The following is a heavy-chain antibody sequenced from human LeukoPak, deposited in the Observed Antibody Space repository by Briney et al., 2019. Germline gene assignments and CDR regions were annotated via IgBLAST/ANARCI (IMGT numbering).Heavy chain of an antibody. V-gene: IGHV3-30*03. J-gene: IGHJ4*02. CDR2: ISYDGSSK. D-gene: IGHD1-14*01. CDR3: ASVSRGSRSDY. CDR1: GFTFSSYG. Sequence: GGSLRLSCAASGFTFSSYGMHWVRQAPGKGLEWVAVISYDGSSKYYADSVKGRFTISRDNSRNTLYLQMNSLRAEDTAVYYCASVSRGSRSDYWGQGTLVTVSS.